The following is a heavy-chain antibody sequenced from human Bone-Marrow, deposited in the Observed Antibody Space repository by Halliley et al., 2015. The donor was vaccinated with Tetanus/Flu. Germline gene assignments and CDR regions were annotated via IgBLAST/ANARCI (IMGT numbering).Heavy chain of an antibody. CDR2: IRSKPHGGTT. CDR3: ARQAGFGYSYGYGWCDP. D-gene: IGHD5-18*01. J-gene: IGHJ5*02. CDR1: GFSFGDYV. V-gene: IGHV3-49*04. Sequence: SLRLSCTGSGFSFGDYVMSWVRQAPGKGLEWVGFIRSKPHGGTTEYAASVKGRFTISRDDSKSIAYLQMNSLKTEDTAVYYCARQAGFGYSYGYGWCDPWGQGTLVTVSS.